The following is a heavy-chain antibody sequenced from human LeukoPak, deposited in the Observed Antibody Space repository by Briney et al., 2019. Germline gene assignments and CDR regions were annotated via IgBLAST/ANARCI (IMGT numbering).Heavy chain of an antibody. V-gene: IGHV3-7*01. D-gene: IGHD3-22*01. CDR3: ARDRPYYYDSSGYYY. J-gene: IGHJ4*02. Sequence: GGSLRLSCAASGFTFSSYWMSWVRQAPGKGLEWVANIKQDGSEKYYVDSVKGRFTISRDNAKNSLYLQMNSLRAEDTAVYYCARDRPYYYDSSGYYYWGQGTLVTVSS. CDR1: GFTFSSYW. CDR2: IKQDGSEK.